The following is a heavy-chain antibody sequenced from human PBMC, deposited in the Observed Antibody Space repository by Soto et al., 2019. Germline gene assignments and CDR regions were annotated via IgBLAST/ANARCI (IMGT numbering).Heavy chain of an antibody. CDR2: IYYSGST. CDR3: ARGNKLEYYYDLDY. CDR1: GGSISSYY. D-gene: IGHD3-22*01. V-gene: IGHV4-59*01. J-gene: IGHJ4*02. Sequence: SETLSLTCTVSGGSISSYYWSWIRQPPGKGLEWIGYIYYSGSTNYNPSLKSRVTISVDTSKNQFSLKLSSVTAADTAVYYCARGNKLEYYYDLDYWGQGTLVTVSS.